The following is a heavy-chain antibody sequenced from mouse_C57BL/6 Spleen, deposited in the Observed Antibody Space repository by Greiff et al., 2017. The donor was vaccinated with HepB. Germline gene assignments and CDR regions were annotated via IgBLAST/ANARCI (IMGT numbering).Heavy chain of an antibody. CDR3: ARHRRDSNPWFAY. J-gene: IGHJ3*01. CDR1: GFTFSSYT. Sequence: DVHLVESGGGLVKPGGSLKLSCAASGFTFSSYTMSWVRQTPEKRLEWVATISGGGGNTYYPDSVKGRFTISRDNAKKTLYLQMSSLRSEDTALYYCARHRRDSNPWFAYWGQGTLVTVSA. CDR2: ISGGGGNT. D-gene: IGHD2-5*01. V-gene: IGHV5-9*01.